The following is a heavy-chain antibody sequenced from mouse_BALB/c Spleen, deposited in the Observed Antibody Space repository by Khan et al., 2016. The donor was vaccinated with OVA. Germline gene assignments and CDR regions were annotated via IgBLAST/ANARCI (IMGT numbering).Heavy chain of an antibody. CDR2: ISSSGST. CDR3: ASDGSRYNYAMDY. J-gene: IGHJ4*01. D-gene: IGHD2-3*01. CDR1: GYSITSDYA. Sequence: EVQLQESGPGLVKPSQSLSLTCTVTGYSITSDYAWNWIRQFPGNKLEWMGYISSSGSTNYNQALKSRISITRDTSKNQFFLQLNSVTTEDTATYYCASDGSRYNYAMDYWGQGTSVTVSS. V-gene: IGHV3-2*02.